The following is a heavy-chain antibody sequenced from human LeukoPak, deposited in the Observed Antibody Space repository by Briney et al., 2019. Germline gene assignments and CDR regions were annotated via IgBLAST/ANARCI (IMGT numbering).Heavy chain of an antibody. J-gene: IGHJ4*02. CDR2: IDSSSSYI. CDR1: GFTFSSYG. V-gene: IGHV3-21*01. CDR3: ARNGGSVGY. D-gene: IGHD2-8*01. Sequence: GGSLRLSCAASGFTFSSYGMNWVPQSPGKGLECVSSIDSSSSYIYYADSVKGGFTISRDNPKNSLYLQMNSLRVDDTAVYYCARNGGSVGYWGQGTLVTVSS.